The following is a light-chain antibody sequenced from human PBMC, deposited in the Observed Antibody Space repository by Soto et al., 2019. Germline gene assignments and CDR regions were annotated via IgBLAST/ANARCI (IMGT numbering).Light chain of an antibody. Sequence: QSVLTQPPSASGSPGQSVTISCTGTSSDVGGYNYVSWYQQHPGKAPKLMIYEVSKRPSGVPDRFSGSKSGNTASLTVYVLQAEDEADYYCSSYAGSNNLVFGGGTKRTVL. J-gene: IGLJ2*01. CDR2: EVS. V-gene: IGLV2-8*01. CDR1: SSDVGGYNY. CDR3: SSYAGSNNLV.